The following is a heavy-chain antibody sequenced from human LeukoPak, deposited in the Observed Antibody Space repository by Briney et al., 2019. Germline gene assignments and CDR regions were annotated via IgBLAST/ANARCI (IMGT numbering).Heavy chain of an antibody. J-gene: IGHJ5*02. Sequence: GASLKISGQASGSLFTSYWIGWVRRLPGKGLEWMGIIYPGDSDTRYSPSFQGQVTISADKSISTAYLQWSSLKASDTAMYYCARLETVAAATGQNWFDPWGQGTLVTVSS. D-gene: IGHD4-23*01. CDR2: IYPGDSDT. CDR1: GSLFTSYW. CDR3: ARLETVAAATGQNWFDP. V-gene: IGHV5-51*01.